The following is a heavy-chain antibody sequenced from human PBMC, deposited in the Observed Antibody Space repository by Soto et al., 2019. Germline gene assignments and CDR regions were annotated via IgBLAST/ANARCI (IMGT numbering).Heavy chain of an antibody. Sequence: EVQLAESGGGLVQPGGSLRLSCAASGFTFSPYWMHWVRQAPGKGLVWVSRINPDGSSTNYADSVKGRFTISRDNAKNTLYLQMNRLSAADTAVYYCGRGGSNSPNGMDVWGQGTTVTVSS. J-gene: IGHJ6*02. CDR3: GRGGSNSPNGMDV. D-gene: IGHD4-4*01. V-gene: IGHV3-74*01. CDR1: GFTFSPYW. CDR2: INPDGSST.